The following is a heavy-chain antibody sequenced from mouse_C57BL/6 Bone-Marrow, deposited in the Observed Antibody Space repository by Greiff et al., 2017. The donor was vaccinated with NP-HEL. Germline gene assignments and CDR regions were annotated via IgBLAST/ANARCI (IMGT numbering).Heavy chain of an antibody. CDR3: ATGGYDDAMDY. J-gene: IGHJ4*01. CDR1: GFSFTSYG. D-gene: IGHD2-2*01. V-gene: IGHV2-2*01. CDR2: IWSGGST. Sequence: VQLVESGPGLVQPSQSLSISCTASGFSFTSYGVHWVRQSPGKGLEWLGVIWSGGSTDYNAAFISRLSTSTDNSKSKVFLKMNSLQADDTAIYYCATGGYDDAMDYWGQGTSVTVSS.